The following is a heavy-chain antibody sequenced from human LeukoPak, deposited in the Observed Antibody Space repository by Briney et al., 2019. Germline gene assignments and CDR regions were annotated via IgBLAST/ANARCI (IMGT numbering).Heavy chain of an antibody. Sequence: SVKVSCKASGYTFTSYAMHWVRQAPGQRLEWMGWINACNGNTKYSQKFQGRVTITRDTSASTAYMELSSLRSEDTAVYYCARGNHSSSWYRSFYYYYYMDVWGKGTTVTVSS. CDR3: ARGNHSSSWYRSFYYYYYMDV. CDR1: GYTFTSYA. V-gene: IGHV1-3*01. D-gene: IGHD6-13*01. J-gene: IGHJ6*03. CDR2: INACNGNT.